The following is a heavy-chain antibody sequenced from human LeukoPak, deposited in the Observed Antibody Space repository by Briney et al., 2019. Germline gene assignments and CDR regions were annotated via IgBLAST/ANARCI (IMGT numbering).Heavy chain of an antibody. Sequence: SETLSLTCTVSGYSISSGYYWGWIRQPPGKGLEWIGYIYYSGSTNYNPSLKSRVTISVDTSKNQFSLKLSSVTAADTAVYYCARRDSSSWAFDPWGQGTLVTVSS. CDR2: IYYSGST. D-gene: IGHD6-13*01. CDR1: GYSISSGYY. J-gene: IGHJ5*02. CDR3: ARRDSSSWAFDP. V-gene: IGHV4-38-2*02.